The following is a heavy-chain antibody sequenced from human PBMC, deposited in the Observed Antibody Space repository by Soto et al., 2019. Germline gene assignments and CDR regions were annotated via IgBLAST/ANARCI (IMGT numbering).Heavy chain of an antibody. Sequence: PSETLSLTCTVTGGSLSGTFWNWVRRPPGKGLEWIGYVYYTGSTKYNPSLKNRVTMSLDSSKNQVSLKLSTVTAADTAIYYWAKWVSSERAFDIGGQGTTSTVS. V-gene: IGHV4-59*08. D-gene: IGHD1-26*01. CDR3: AKWVSSERAFDI. J-gene: IGHJ3*02. CDR2: VYYTGST. CDR1: GGSLSGTF.